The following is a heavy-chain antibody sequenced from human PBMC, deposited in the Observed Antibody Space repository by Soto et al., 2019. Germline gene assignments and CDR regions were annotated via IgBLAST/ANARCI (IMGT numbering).Heavy chain of an antibody. CDR3: ARVIWSGHLTSDL. V-gene: IGHV3-48*02. CDR2: ISSSSTI. CDR1: GFTFSSNS. D-gene: IGHD3-3*01. Sequence: EVQVVESGGGLVQPGGSLRLSCAASGFTFSSNSMNWVRQAPGKGLEWISYISSSSTIYADSVKGRFTISRDNAKNSLYLQMHSLRDEDTAVYYCARVIWSGHLTSDLWGQGTLVNVSS. J-gene: IGHJ5*02.